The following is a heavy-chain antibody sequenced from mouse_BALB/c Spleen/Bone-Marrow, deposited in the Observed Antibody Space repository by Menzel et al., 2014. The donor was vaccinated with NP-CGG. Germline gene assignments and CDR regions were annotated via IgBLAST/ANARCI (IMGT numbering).Heavy chain of an antibody. CDR1: GYTFTSYW. CDR2: IYPSDSYT. Sequence: QVQLQQPGAELVRPGASVKLSCKASGYTFTSYWINWVKQRPGQGLEWIGNIYPSDSYTNYNQKFKDKATLTVDKSSSTAYMQLSSPTSEDSAVYYCTRSGGCYFDYWGQGTTLTVSS. J-gene: IGHJ2*01. V-gene: IGHV1-69*02. CDR3: TRSGGCYFDY. D-gene: IGHD6-1*01.